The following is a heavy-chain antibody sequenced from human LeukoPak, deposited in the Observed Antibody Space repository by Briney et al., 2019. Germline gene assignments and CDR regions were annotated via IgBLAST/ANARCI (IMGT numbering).Heavy chain of an antibody. J-gene: IGHJ4*02. CDR1: GFTFSNYA. CDR2: ISSDGSDK. V-gene: IGHV3-30*18. D-gene: IGHD3-16*01. CDR3: AKDPGPIRNYFDY. Sequence: GGSLRLSCAASGFTFSNYAMHWVRQAPGKGLEWVAVISSDGSDKYYTDSVKGRFTISRDNSKNTLHLEMNSLGAEDTGLFYCAKDPGPIRNYFDYWGRGTLVTVSS.